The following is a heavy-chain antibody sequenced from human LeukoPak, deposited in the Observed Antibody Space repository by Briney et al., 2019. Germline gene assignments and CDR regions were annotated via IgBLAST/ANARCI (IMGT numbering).Heavy chain of an antibody. CDR1: GFTFHDYG. Sequence: PWGSLRLSCVASGFTFHDYGMHWVRQAPGKGLEWVSGISWNSGVTDFADTVKGRFTISRDNAKNSLYLQMNSLRAEDTALYYCAKGPHDYGSPYYDSWGQGTLVTVSS. CDR3: AKGPHDYGSPYYDS. J-gene: IGHJ4*02. CDR2: ISWNSGVT. V-gene: IGHV3-9*01. D-gene: IGHD3-10*01.